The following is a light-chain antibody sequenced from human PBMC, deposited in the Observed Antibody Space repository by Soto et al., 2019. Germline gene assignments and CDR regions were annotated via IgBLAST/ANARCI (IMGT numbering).Light chain of an antibody. V-gene: IGKV3-11*01. CDR2: DSS. CDR1: RSVSSY. CDR3: QQRSDWPPVT. J-gene: IGKJ4*01. Sequence: EIVLTQAPATLSLSPGAIATLSCRASRSVSSYLAWYQQKPCQAPRLLIYDSSNRATGIPARFSGSGYETDFTLTISSLEPEDFAVYYFQQRSDWPPVTFGGGTKVE.